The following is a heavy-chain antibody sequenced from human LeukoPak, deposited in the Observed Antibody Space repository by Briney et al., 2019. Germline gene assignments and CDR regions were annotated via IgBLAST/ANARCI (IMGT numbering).Heavy chain of an antibody. V-gene: IGHV1-2*02. CDR2: INPHNGDT. CDR3: TSPRSTIAAPYYYYVDV. Sequence: GASVKVSCKASGYTFTDYYMHWVRQAPGQGLEWMGWINPHNGDTTYAQKFQGRVTMTRDTSISTAYMELSSLTSDDTAVYYCTSPRSTIAAPYYYYVDVWGKGTTVTVSS. CDR1: GYTFTDYY. J-gene: IGHJ6*03. D-gene: IGHD6-6*01.